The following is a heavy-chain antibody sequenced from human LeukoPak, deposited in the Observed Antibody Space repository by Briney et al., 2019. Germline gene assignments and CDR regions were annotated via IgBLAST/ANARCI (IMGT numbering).Heavy chain of an antibody. J-gene: IGHJ5*02. CDR2: INPNGGTT. D-gene: IGHD6-6*01. V-gene: IGHV1-46*01. CDR3: ARDSSSSASWWFDP. Sequence: ASVKVSCKASGYTFISHWMHWVRQAPGQGLEWMGIINPNGGTTIYAQKFQGRVTLTRDMSTSTLYMELSSLISEDTAVYYCARDSSSSASWWFDPWGQGTLVTVSS. CDR1: GYTFISHW.